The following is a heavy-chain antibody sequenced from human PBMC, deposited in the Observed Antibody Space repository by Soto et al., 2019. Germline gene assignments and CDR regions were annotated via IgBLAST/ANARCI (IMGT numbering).Heavy chain of an antibody. Sequence: LSLTFTVSGGSISSSSYYWGWIRQPPGKGLEWIGSIYYSGSTYYNPSLKSRVTISVDTSKNQFSLKLSSVTAADTAVYYCARQGDNWFDPWGQGTLVTVSS. CDR1: GGSISSSSYY. CDR2: IYYSGST. CDR3: ARQGDNWFDP. V-gene: IGHV4-39*01. D-gene: IGHD3-16*01. J-gene: IGHJ5*02.